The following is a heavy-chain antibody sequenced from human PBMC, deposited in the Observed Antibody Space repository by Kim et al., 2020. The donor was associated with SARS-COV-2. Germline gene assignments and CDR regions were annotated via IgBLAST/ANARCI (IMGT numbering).Heavy chain of an antibody. CDR3: ARDKDLRSLLGATQGFDY. CDR1: GFTFSSYS. J-gene: IGHJ4*02. Sequence: GGSLRLSCAASGFTFSSYSMNWVRQAPGKGLEWVSSISSGSSYMFYADSVKGRFTISRDNAKNSLYLQMNSLRAEDTAVYFCARDKDLRSLLGATQGFDYWGQGTLVTVSS. CDR2: ISSGSSYM. V-gene: IGHV3-21*01. D-gene: IGHD1-26*01.